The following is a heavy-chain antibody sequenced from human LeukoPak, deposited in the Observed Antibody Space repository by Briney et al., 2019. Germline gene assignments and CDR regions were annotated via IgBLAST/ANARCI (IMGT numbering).Heavy chain of an antibody. D-gene: IGHD1-14*01. CDR2: ISGSGGST. Sequence: TGGSLRLSCAASGFTFRSHDMSWVRQAPGKGLEWVSGISGSGGSTYYADSVKGRFTISRDNSKNTLYLQMNSLRAEDTAVYYCAKDRNPEPSFDYWGQGTLVTVSS. CDR3: AKDRNPEPSFDY. CDR1: GFTFRSHD. J-gene: IGHJ4*02. V-gene: IGHV3-23*01.